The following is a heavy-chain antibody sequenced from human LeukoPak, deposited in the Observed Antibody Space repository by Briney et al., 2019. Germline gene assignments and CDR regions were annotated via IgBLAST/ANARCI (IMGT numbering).Heavy chain of an antibody. V-gene: IGHV1-2*06. D-gene: IGHD5-24*01. CDR1: GYTFTSYY. J-gene: IGHJ4*02. CDR3: ARGGDGYNIYPPHY. Sequence: ASVKVSCKASGYTFTSYYMHWVRQAPGQGLEWMGRINPNSGGTNYAQKFQGRVTMTRDTSISTAYMELSRLRSDDTAVYYCARGGDGYNIYPPHYWGQGTLVTVSS. CDR2: INPNSGGT.